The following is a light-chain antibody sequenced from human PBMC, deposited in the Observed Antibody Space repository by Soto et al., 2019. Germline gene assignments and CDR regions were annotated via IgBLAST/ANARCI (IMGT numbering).Light chain of an antibody. V-gene: IGKV3-11*01. Sequence: EIVLTQSLATLSLSPGERATLSCRASQSVSNYLAWYQQKPGQAPRLLIYDASNRATGIPARFSGSGSGTDFTLTISSLEPEDFAVYYCQQRSSWPPFTFGPGTKVDIK. CDR1: QSVSNY. CDR2: DAS. J-gene: IGKJ3*01. CDR3: QQRSSWPPFT.